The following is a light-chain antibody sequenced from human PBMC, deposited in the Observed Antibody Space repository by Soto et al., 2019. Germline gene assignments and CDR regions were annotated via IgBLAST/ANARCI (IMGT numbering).Light chain of an antibody. J-gene: IGLJ2*01. V-gene: IGLV1-40*01. CDR3: QSYDSSRSGVV. CDR2: GKN. CDR1: RSNIGTGFD. Sequence: QSVLTQPPSVSGAPGQRVTISCTGSRSNIGTGFDVHWYQQIPGTAPKLLIYGKNNRPSGVPDRFSGSKSGTSASLAITGLQAEDEADYYCQSYDSSRSGVVFGGGTKVTVL.